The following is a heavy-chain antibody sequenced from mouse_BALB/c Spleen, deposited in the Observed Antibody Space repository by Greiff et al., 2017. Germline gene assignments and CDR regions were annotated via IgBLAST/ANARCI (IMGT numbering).Heavy chain of an antibody. CDR2: ISSGSSTI. D-gene: IGHD2-1*01. CDR1: GFTFSSFG. CDR3: ARSLYGNYEAY. Sequence: EVKLVESGGGLVQPGGSRKLSCAASGFTFSSFGMHWVRQAPEKGLEWVAYISSGSSTIYYADTVKGRFTISRDNPKNTLFLQMTSLRSEDTAMYYCARSLYGNYEAYWGQGTLVTVSA. J-gene: IGHJ3*01. V-gene: IGHV5-17*02.